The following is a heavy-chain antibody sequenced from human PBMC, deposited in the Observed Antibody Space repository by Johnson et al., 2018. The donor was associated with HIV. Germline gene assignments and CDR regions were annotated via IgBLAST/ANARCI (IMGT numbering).Heavy chain of an antibody. CDR3: ASGRLISMIVSAGAFDI. V-gene: IGHV3-74*02. CDR1: GFTFSSYW. CDR2: IHSDGSST. D-gene: IGHD3-22*01. J-gene: IGHJ3*02. Sequence: VQLVEFGGGVVQPGRSLRLSCAASGFTFSSYWMHWVRQAPGKGLVWVSRIHSDGSSTSYADSVKGRFTISRDNAKNTLYLQMNSLRAEDTAVYFCASGRLISMIVSAGAFDIWGQGTMVTVSS.